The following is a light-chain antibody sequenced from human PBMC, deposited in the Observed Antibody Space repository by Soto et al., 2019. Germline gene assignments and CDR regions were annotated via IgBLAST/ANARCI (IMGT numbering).Light chain of an antibody. V-gene: IGLV7-46*01. J-gene: IGLJ1*01. CDR3: LLSYSGARLYV. CDR2: DTS. CDR1: TGAVTSGHY. Sequence: AVVTQEPSLTVSPGGTVTLTCGSSTGAVTSGHYPYWFQQKPGQAPRTLIYDTSNKHSWTPARFSGSLLGGKAALTLSGAQPEDEVEYYCLLSYSGARLYVFGTGTKVTVL.